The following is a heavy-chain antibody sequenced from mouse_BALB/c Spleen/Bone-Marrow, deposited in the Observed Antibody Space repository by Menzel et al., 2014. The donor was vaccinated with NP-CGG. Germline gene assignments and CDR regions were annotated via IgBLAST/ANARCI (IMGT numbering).Heavy chain of an antibody. D-gene: IGHD4-1*01. CDR1: GYVFTNYL. CDR2: INAGSGGT. CDR3: ARSLTGKKTFDY. J-gene: IGHJ2*01. V-gene: IGHV1-54*01. Sequence: VKLVESGAELVRPGTSVKVSCKASGYVFTNYLIEWVKQRPGQGLEWIGVINAGSGGTDYSEKFRGEATLTADKSSSTAYMQLSSLTSDDSAVYFGARSLTGKKTFDYWGQGTTLTVSS.